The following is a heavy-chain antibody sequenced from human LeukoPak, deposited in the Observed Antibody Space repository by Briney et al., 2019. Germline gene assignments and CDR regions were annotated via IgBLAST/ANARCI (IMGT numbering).Heavy chain of an antibody. D-gene: IGHD2-8*01. Sequence: ASVKVSFKASGGTFSSYAISWVRQAPGQGLEWMGGIIPIFGTANYAQKFQGRVTITTDESTSTAYMELSSLRSEDTAVYYCARATVYGHYYYMDVWGKGTTVTVSS. CDR1: GGTFSSYA. CDR2: IIPIFGTA. V-gene: IGHV1-69*05. CDR3: ARATVYGHYYYMDV. J-gene: IGHJ6*03.